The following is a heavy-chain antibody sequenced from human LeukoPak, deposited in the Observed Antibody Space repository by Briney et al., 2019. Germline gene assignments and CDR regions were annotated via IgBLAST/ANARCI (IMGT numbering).Heavy chain of an antibody. V-gene: IGHV1-69*13. CDR3: ASSAIYGDYVRFDY. D-gene: IGHD4-17*01. J-gene: IGHJ4*02. CDR1: GGTFSSYA. Sequence: ASVKVSCKASGGTFSSYAISWVRQAPGQGLEWMGGIISIFGTANYAQKFQGRVTITADESTSTAYMELSSLRSEDTAVYYCASSAIYGDYVRFDYWGQGTLVTVSS. CDR2: IISIFGTA.